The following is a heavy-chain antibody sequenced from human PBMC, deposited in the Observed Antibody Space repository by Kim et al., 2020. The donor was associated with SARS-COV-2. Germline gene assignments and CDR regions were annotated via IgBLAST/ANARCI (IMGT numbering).Heavy chain of an antibody. Sequence: GGSLRLSCSASGFTFSRFAMHWVRQVPGMGLEYVSAIYSDGGGRYYADSVKGRFTISRDNSKNTLYLQMSSPRAEDTAVYDCVKDIGMTTSRKIAIARVLDWWGNGILVTVSS. D-gene: IGHD2-21*01. V-gene: IGHV3-64D*06. J-gene: IGHJ4*01. CDR3: VKDIGMTTSRKIAIARVLDW. CDR2: IYSDGGGR. CDR1: GFTFSRFA.